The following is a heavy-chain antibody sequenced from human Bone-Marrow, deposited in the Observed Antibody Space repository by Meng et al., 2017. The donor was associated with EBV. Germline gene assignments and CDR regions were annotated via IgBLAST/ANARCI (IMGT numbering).Heavy chain of an antibody. D-gene: IGHD2-21*01. Sequence: VQVQGSGPGLVKPSEPLFLTCTVSGDSVSSGSYYWSWIRQPPGKGLEWIGYIYYSGSTNYNPSLKSRVTISVDTSKNQFSLKLSSVTAADTAVYYCARGSIVGVNWFDPWGQGTLVTVSS. J-gene: IGHJ5*02. V-gene: IGHV4-61*01. CDR1: GDSVSSGSYY. CDR3: ARGSIVGVNWFDP. CDR2: IYYSGST.